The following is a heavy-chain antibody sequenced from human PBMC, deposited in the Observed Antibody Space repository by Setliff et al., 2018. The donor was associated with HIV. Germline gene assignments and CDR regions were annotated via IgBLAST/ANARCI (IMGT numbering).Heavy chain of an antibody. D-gene: IGHD2-15*01. J-gene: IGHJ5*02. Sequence: SETLSLTCAVSGGSISNHWWSWFRQPPGKGLEWIAYIQASGITNHKPSLKSRATISVDTSKNQFSLTLSSVTAADTAVYYCVKHVDSDFSGDPDWFDPWGQGIPVTVSS. CDR1: GGSISNHW. CDR3: VKHVDSDFSGDPDWFDP. CDR2: IQASGIT. V-gene: IGHV4-4*08.